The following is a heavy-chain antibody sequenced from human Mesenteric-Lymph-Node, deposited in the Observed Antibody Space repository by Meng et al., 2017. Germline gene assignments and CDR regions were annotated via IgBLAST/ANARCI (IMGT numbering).Heavy chain of an antibody. CDR1: GFTFSDYY. J-gene: IGHJ4*02. CDR3: ARDFFDGSMDY. Sequence: LVGAWGGLVKPGGSLRLSCAVSGFTFSDYYMGWIRQAPGKGLEWVSYISSSGSTIYYADSVKGRFTISRDNAKNSLYLQMNSLRAEDTAVYYCARDFFDGSMDYWGQGTLVTVSS. V-gene: IGHV3-11*01. CDR2: ISSSGSTI. D-gene: IGHD3-9*01.